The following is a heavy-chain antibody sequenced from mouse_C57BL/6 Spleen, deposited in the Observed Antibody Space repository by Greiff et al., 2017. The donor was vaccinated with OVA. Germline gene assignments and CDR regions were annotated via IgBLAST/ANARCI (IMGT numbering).Heavy chain of an antibody. Sequence: EVNVVESGGGLVQSGRSLRLSCATSGFTFSDFYMEWVRQAPGKGLEWIAASRHKANDYTTEYSASVKGRFIVSRDTSHRSLNLPRNALRAEETANYYCARDDPYDYLFAYWGQGTLVTVFA. V-gene: IGHV7-1*01. D-gene: IGHD2-4*01. CDR2: SRHKANDYTT. J-gene: IGHJ3*01. CDR3: ARDDPYDYLFAY. CDR1: GFTFSDFY.